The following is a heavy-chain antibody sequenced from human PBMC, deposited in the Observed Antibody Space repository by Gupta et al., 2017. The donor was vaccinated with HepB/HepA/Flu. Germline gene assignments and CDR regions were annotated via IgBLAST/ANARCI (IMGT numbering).Heavy chain of an antibody. CDR1: GFTFSSYG. CDR2: IWYDGSNK. V-gene: IGHV3-33*01. J-gene: IGHJ4*02. CDR3: ARERIAVAAIDY. Sequence: QVQLVESGGGVVQPGRSLRLSCAASGFTFSSYGQHWVREAPGKGLGWVAVIWYDGSNKYYADSVKGRFTISRDNSKNTLYLQMNSLRAEDTAVYYCARERIAVAAIDYWGQGTLVTVSS. D-gene: IGHD6-19*01.